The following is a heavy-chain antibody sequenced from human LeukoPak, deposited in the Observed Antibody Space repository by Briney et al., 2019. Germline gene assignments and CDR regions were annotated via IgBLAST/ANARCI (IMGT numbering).Heavy chain of an antibody. V-gene: IGHV4-39*01. J-gene: IGHJ2*01. CDR3: ARHKVHGQAVIVVVPSPDWFFDL. CDR1: GGSISSSSYY. D-gene: IGHD3-22*01. CDR2: IYYSGRT. Sequence: SETLSLTCTVSGGSISSSSYYWGWIRQPPGKELEWIGSIYYSGRTYYKSSLKSRVTMSVDTSMNQFSLRLTSVTAADTALYYCARHKVHGQAVIVVVPSPDWFFDLWGRGTLVAVSS.